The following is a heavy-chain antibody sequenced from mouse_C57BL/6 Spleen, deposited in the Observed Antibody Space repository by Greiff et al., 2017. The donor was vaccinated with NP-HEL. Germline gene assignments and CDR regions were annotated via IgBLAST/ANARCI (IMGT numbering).Heavy chain of an antibody. J-gene: IGHJ3*01. CDR3: AREGMVTKGLAY. Sequence: QVQLQQPGAELVKPGASVKMSCKASGYTFTSYWITWVKQRPGQGREWIGDIYPGSGSTNYNEKFKSKATLTVDTSSSTAYMQLSSLTSEDSAVYYCAREGMVTKGLAYWGQGTLVTVSA. D-gene: IGHD2-2*01. CDR2: IYPGSGST. V-gene: IGHV1-55*01. CDR1: GYTFTSYW.